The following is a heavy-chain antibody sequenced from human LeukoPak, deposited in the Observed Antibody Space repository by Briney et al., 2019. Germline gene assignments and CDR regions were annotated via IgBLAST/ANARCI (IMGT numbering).Heavy chain of an antibody. J-gene: IGHJ4*02. CDR3: ARGLRSSSWDYLDY. D-gene: IGHD6-13*01. Sequence: SETLSLTCAVYGGSFSGYYWSWIRQPPGRGLEWIGEINHSGSTKHNPSLKSRVTISVDTSKNQFFLKLSSVTAADTAVYYCARGLRSSSWDYLDYRGQGTLVTVSS. V-gene: IGHV4-34*01. CDR2: INHSGST. CDR1: GGSFSGYY.